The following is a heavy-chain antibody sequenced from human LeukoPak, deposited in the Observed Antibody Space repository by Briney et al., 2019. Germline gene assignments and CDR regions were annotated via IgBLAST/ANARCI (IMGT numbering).Heavy chain of an antibody. J-gene: IGHJ4*02. Sequence: PSETLSLTCTVSGGSISSYYWSWIRQPPGKGLEWIAYIHYSGSTNYNPSLQSRVTISVDTSKNQFSLKLSSVTAADTAVYYCARSSGSYRPFDYWGQGTLVTVSS. V-gene: IGHV4-59*01. CDR3: ARSSGSYRPFDY. CDR2: IHYSGST. CDR1: GGSISSYY. D-gene: IGHD1-26*01.